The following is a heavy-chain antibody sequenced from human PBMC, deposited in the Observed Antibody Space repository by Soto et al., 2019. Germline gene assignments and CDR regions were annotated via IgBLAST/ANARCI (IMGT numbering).Heavy chain of an antibody. Sequence: PSETLSLTCAVSGYSISSGYYWGWLRQPPGKGLEWIGSIYHVGSTYYNPSLNSRVTLSIDMTNNHVSLILNSVTAADTAVHYCVRVGPWVPYSYDSSPYTFENRFELWGQGIMVTVS. V-gene: IGHV4-38-2*01. CDR2: IYHVGST. J-gene: IGHJ5*02. D-gene: IGHD3-22*01. CDR1: GYSISSGYY. CDR3: VRVGPWVPYSYDSSPYTFENRFEL.